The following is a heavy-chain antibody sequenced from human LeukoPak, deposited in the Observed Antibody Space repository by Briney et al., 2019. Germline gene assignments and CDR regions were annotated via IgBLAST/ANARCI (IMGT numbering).Heavy chain of an antibody. CDR3: ARQPAPYSSGWYDGFDI. CDR1: GGSFSGYY. D-gene: IGHD6-19*01. J-gene: IGHJ3*02. CDR2: INHSGST. Sequence: SETLSLTCAVYGGSFSGYYWSWIRQPPGKGLEWIGEINHSGSTNYNPSLKSRVTISVDTSKNQFSLKLSSVTAADTAVYYCARQPAPYSSGWYDGFDIWGQGTMVTVSA. V-gene: IGHV4-34*01.